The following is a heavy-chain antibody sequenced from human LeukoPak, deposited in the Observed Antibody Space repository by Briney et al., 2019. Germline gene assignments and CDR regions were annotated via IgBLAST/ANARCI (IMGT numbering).Heavy chain of an antibody. CDR1: GGSISSSSYY. CDR2: IYYSGST. Sequence: PSETLSLTCTVSGGSISSSSYYWGWIRQPPGKGLEWIGSIYYSGSTYYNPSLKSRVTISVDTSKNQFSLKLSSVTAADTAVYYCVREAAAGTQKVNFDYWGQGTLVTVSS. V-gene: IGHV4-39*07. D-gene: IGHD6-13*01. J-gene: IGHJ4*02. CDR3: VREAAAGTQKVNFDY.